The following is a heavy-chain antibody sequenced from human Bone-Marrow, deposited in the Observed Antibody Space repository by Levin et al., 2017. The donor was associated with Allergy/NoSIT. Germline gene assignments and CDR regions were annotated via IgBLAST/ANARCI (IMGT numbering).Heavy chain of an antibody. CDR1: GFTFSSYW. Sequence: PSETLSLTCAASGFTFSSYWMSWVRQAPGKGLEWVANIKQDGSEKYYVDSVKGRFTISRDNAKNSLYLQMNSLRAEDTAVYYCAREWELLDYWGQGTLVTVSS. D-gene: IGHD1-26*01. CDR2: IKQDGSEK. CDR3: AREWELLDY. J-gene: IGHJ4*02. V-gene: IGHV3-7*01.